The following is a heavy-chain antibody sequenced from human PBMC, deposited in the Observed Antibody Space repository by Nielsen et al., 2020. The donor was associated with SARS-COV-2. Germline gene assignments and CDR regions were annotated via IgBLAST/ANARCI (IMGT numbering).Heavy chain of an antibody. Sequence: GGSLRLSCAALSGFTFSSYVMNWVRQAPGKGLEWVSSISGTGESTSYADSVKGRFTISRDNSKNTLYLQMNSLRAEDTAVYYCAKGVAATHVRDYFDSWGQGILVTVSS. CDR1: GFTFSSYV. J-gene: IGHJ4*02. D-gene: IGHD2-15*01. CDR2: ISGTGEST. CDR3: AKGVAATHVRDYFDS. V-gene: IGHV3-23*01.